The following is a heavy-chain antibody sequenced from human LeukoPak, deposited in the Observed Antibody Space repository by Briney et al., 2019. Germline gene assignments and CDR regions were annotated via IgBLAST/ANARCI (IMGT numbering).Heavy chain of an antibody. V-gene: IGHV3-23*01. CDR3: AKRLPQHYYDFWSGYYS. CDR1: GFTFSIYA. CDR2: ITVSVGST. Sequence: GGSLSLSCAASGFTFSIYAMSWVRQAPGEGLEWVSGITVSVGSTNYTDSVNGRFTIPRNNSKITLYLQMNSLRADDTAVYDCAKRLPQHYYDFWSGYYSWGQGTLVTVSS. D-gene: IGHD3-3*01. J-gene: IGHJ4*02.